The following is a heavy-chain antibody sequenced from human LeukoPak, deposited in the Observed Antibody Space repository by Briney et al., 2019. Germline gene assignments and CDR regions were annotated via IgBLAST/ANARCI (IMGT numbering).Heavy chain of an antibody. CDR2: ISSTIVYT. J-gene: IGHJ6*02. CDR3: ARVYGSGPFYYYGMDV. D-gene: IGHD3-10*01. CDR1: GFTFTTYS. Sequence: GGSLRLSCEASGFTFTTYSMNWVRQAPGKGLEWVSSISSTIVYTYYADPVKGRFTISRDNANNSLFLQMNSLRAEDTAVYYCARVYGSGPFYYYGMDVWGQGTTVTVSS. V-gene: IGHV3-21*01.